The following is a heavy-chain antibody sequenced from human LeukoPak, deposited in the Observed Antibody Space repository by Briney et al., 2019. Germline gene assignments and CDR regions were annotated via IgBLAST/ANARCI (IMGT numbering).Heavy chain of an antibody. CDR3: ARGGKDYDILTRTVYYYYYYMDV. J-gene: IGHJ6*03. CDR1: GFTLSSYA. CDR2: ISYDGSNK. D-gene: IGHD3-9*01. Sequence: GGSLRLSCAASGFTLSSYAMHWVRQAPGKGLEWVAVISYDGSNKYYAGSVKGRFTISRDNSKNTLYLQMNSLRAEDTAVYYCARGGKDYDILTRTVYYYYYYMDVWGKGTTVTVSS. V-gene: IGHV3-30*04.